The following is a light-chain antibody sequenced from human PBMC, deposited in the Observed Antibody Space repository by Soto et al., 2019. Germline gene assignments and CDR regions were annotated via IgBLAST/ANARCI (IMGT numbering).Light chain of an antibody. CDR3: GADHGSGSNFVSV. V-gene: IGLV9-49*01. CDR2: VGTGGIVG. Sequence: QAVVTQPPSASASLGASVTLTCTLSSGYSNYKVDWYQQRPGKGPRFVMRVGTGGIVGSKGDGIPDRFSVLGSGLNRYLTIKNIQEEDESDYHCGADHGSGSNFVSVFGGGTKLIVL. J-gene: IGLJ2*01. CDR1: SGYSNYK.